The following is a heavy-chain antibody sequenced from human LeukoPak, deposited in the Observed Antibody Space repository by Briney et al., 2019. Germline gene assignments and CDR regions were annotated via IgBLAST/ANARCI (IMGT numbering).Heavy chain of an antibody. V-gene: IGHV3-48*03. CDR2: ISGSGVTM. CDR1: GFTFSSYE. CDR3: AREDIRLDYFDY. J-gene: IGHJ4*02. D-gene: IGHD6-19*01. Sequence: PXGSLRLSCAASGFTFSSYEMNWVRQAXGRGLEWVSYISGSGVTMYYADSVKGRFTISRDDAKNSLYLQMNSLRAEDTAVYYCAREDIRLDYFDYWGQGTLVTVSS.